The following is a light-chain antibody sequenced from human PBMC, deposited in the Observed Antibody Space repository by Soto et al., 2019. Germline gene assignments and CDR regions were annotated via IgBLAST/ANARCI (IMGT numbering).Light chain of an antibody. V-gene: IGLV2-11*01. CDR2: NVN. Sequence: QSVLIQLPSVSGSPGQSVTISCTGTSSDVGSYDYVSWYQQHPGTVPKPMIYNVNTRPSGVPDRFSGSKSGNTASMTISGLQAEDEADYYCCSYAGGPEVFGTGTKVTVL. J-gene: IGLJ1*01. CDR1: SSDVGSYDY. CDR3: CSYAGGPEV.